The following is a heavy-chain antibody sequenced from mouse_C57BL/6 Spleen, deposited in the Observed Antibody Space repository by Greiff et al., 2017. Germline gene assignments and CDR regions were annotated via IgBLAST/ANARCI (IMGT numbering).Heavy chain of an antibody. J-gene: IGHJ3*01. D-gene: IGHD4-1*01. CDR1: GYSITSGYY. V-gene: IGHV3-6*01. CDR3: ARALGRFAY. Sequence: EVKLVESGPGLVKPSQSLSLTCSVTGYSITSGYYWNWIRQFPGNKLEWMGYISYDGSNNYNPSLKNRISITRDTSKNQFFLKLNSVTTEDTATYYCARALGRFAYWGQGTLVTVSA. CDR2: ISYDGSN.